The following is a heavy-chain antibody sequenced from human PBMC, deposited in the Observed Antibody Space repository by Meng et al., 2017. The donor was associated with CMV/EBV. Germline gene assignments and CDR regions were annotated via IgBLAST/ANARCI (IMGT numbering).Heavy chain of an antibody. CDR1: GVTFSYYY. Sequence: SCAASGVTFSYYYMSWIRQAPGKGLEWVSYISSSGSTIYYADSVKGRFTISRDNAKNSLYLQMNSLRAEDTAVYYCARVDSGSYSFDLWGRGTLVTVSS. J-gene: IGHJ2*01. CDR2: ISSSGSTI. V-gene: IGHV3-11*01. D-gene: IGHD1-26*01. CDR3: ARVDSGSYSFDL.